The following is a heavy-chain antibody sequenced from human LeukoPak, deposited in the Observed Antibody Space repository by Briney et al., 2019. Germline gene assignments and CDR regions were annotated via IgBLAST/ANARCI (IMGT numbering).Heavy chain of an antibody. CDR2: MNPNSGST. CDR1: GYTFTNYD. Sequence: RASVKVSCKAPGYTFTNYDINWVRQAPGQGLEWMGWMNPNSGSTDYAQKFQGRVTMTRNTSIGTAYMELSSLRSEDTAVYYCARAEDYGDYYFDYWGQGTLVTVSS. D-gene: IGHD4-17*01. J-gene: IGHJ4*02. V-gene: IGHV1-8*01. CDR3: ARAEDYGDYYFDY.